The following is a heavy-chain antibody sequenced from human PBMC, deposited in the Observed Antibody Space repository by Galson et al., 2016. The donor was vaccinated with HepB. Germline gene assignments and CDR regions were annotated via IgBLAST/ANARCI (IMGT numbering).Heavy chain of an antibody. CDR1: DGSISSGNYY. Sequence: TLSLTCAVSDGSISSGNYYWSWLRQPAGKGLEWIGRIRVTRDTDYNPSLKSRVTISADTSKNQFSLKLTSVTAADSAVYYCARGSDVVWETHVYWGQGTRVTVSS. CDR3: ARGSDVVWETHVY. J-gene: IGHJ4*02. CDR2: IRVTRDT. V-gene: IGHV4-61*02. D-gene: IGHD1-26*01.